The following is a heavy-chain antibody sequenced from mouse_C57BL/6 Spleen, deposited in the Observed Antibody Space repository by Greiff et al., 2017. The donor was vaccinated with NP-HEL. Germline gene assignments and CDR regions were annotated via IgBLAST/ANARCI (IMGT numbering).Heavy chain of an antibody. CDR2: ISSGSSTI. CDR1: GFTFSDYG. Sequence: EVHLVESGGGLVKPGGSLKLSCAASGFTFSDYGMHWVRQAPEKGLEWVAYISSGSSTIYYADTVKGRFTISRDNAKNTLFLQMTSLRSEDTAMYYCETYYYGSSYFDYWGQGTTLTVSS. J-gene: IGHJ2*01. V-gene: IGHV5-17*01. D-gene: IGHD1-1*01. CDR3: ETYYYGSSYFDY.